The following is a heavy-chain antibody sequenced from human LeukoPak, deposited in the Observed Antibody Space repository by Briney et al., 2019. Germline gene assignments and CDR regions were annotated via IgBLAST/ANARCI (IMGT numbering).Heavy chain of an antibody. J-gene: IGHJ4*02. CDR1: GYSFTGYF. V-gene: IGHV1-2*02. Sequence: ASVKVSCKASGYSFTGYFIHWVRQAPGQGLEWMGCIDPNSGDTKYAQKFQGRVSMPRDTSTRTAYMELSSLRSEDTAVYYCAASPDYYDSSGYSYYFDYWGQGTLVTVSS. CDR3: AASPDYYDSSGYSYYFDY. CDR2: IDPNSGDT. D-gene: IGHD3-22*01.